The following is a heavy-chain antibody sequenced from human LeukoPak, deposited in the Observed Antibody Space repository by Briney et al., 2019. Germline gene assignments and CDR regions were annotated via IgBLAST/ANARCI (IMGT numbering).Heavy chain of an antibody. CDR3: ARDQPALDY. CDR2: INLNTGDT. Sequence: GASVKVSCKASGSTFIVYYMHWVRQAPGQGLEWMGWINLNTGDTDYAPKFQGRVTMTRDTSITTAYMELSRLRYDDTAVYYCARDQPALDYWGRGTLVTVSS. V-gene: IGHV1-2*02. J-gene: IGHJ4*02. CDR1: GSTFIVYY.